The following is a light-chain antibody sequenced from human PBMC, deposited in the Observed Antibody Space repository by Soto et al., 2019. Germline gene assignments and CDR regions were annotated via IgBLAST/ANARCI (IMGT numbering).Light chain of an antibody. J-gene: IGKJ5*01. V-gene: IGKV3-20*01. Sequence: EIVLTQSPGTLSLSPGERATLSCRASQSVSSSYLAWYQQKPGQAPRLIIYGASSRATGIPDRFSGSGSGTDFTLTISRLEPEDVAVYYCQQYGSSPRITFGQGTRLEIK. CDR3: QQYGSSPRIT. CDR1: QSVSSSY. CDR2: GAS.